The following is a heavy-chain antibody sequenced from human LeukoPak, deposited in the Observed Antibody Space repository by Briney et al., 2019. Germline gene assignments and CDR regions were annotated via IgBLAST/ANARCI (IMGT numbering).Heavy chain of an antibody. D-gene: IGHD4-23*01. CDR1: GGSFSGYY. Sequence: SETLSLTCAVYGGSFSGYYLSWIRQPPGKGLEWIGEINHSGSTNYNPSLKSRVTISIDTSKDQFSLKLSSVTAADTAVYYCARGVDPTTVVTTGPRYMYVWGKGTTVTVSS. J-gene: IGHJ6*03. CDR3: ARGVDPTTVVTTGPRYMYV. CDR2: INHSGST. V-gene: IGHV4-34*01.